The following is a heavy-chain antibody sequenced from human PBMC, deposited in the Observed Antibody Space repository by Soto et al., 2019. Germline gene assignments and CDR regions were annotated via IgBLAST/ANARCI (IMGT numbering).Heavy chain of an antibody. J-gene: IGHJ4*02. CDR2: ISGSGSYR. CDR1: GFTFSDYY. Sequence: GGSLRLSCAASGFTFSDYYMSWIRQAPGKGLEWVSSISGSGSYRTYADSVKGRFSISRDDAKKSLYLQMSSLRAEDTAIYFCARMADGYNYHLDYWGQGTLVTVSS. D-gene: IGHD5-12*01. CDR3: ARMADGYNYHLDY. V-gene: IGHV3-11*06.